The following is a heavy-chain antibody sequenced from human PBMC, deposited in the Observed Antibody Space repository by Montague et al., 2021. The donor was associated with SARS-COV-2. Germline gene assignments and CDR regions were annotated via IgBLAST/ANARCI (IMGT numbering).Heavy chain of an antibody. CDR3: ARHRDNLGSLNWFAP. CDR2: IDYSGTT. J-gene: IGHJ5*02. CDR1: AGAIRDTDYF. Sequence: SETLSLTCTVSAGAIRDTDYFWGWIRQPPGKGLEWIGSIDYSGTTYHXPSLESRVTISVDTSKNQFSLKLRSVTAADTAVYFCARHRDNLGSLNWFAPWGQGTLVTVAS. V-gene: IGHV4-39*01. D-gene: IGHD3-16*01.